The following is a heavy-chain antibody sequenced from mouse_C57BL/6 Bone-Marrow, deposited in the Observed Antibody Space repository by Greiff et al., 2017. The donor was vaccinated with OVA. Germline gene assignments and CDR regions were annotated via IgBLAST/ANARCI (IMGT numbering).Heavy chain of an antibody. J-gene: IGHJ4*01. V-gene: IGHV1-42*01. CDR1: GYSFTGYY. D-gene: IGHD2-5*01. CDR3: AREGAYYSIYYAMAY. CDR2: INPSTGGT. Sequence: EVKLLESGPELVKPGASVKISCKASGYSFTGYYMNWVKQSPEKSLEWIGEINPSTGGTTYNQKFKAKATLTVDTSSSTAYMQLKSLTSEDSAVYYCAREGAYYSIYYAMAYWGQGTSVTVSS.